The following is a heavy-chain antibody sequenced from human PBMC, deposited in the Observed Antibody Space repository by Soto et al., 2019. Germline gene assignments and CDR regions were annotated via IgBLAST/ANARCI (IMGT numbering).Heavy chain of an antibody. D-gene: IGHD2-15*01. CDR3: TTVASYCSGGSCYHPSKYGMDV. J-gene: IGHJ6*02. V-gene: IGHV3-15*07. Sequence: GGSLRLSCAASGFTFSNAWMNWVRQAPGKGLEWVGRIKSKTDGGTTDYAAPVKGRFTISRDDSKNTLYLQMNSLKTEDTAVYYCTTVASYCSGGSCYHPSKYGMDVWGQGTTVTVSS. CDR2: IKSKTDGGTT. CDR1: GFTFSNAW.